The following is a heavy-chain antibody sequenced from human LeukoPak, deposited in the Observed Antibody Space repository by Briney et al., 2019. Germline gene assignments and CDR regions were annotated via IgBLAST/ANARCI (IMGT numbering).Heavy chain of an antibody. J-gene: IGHJ5*02. CDR2: IYYIGST. D-gene: IGHD3-9*01. V-gene: IGHV4-39*01. CDR3: ARAPLLPLRYFDWLPGNNWFDP. Sequence: SETLSLTCTVSGGSISSSSYYWGWIRRPPGKGLEWIGSIYYIGSTYYNPSLKSRVTISVDTSKNQFSLKLSSVTAADTAVYYCARAPLLPLRYFDWLPGNNWFDPWGQGTLVTVSS. CDR1: GGSISSSSYY.